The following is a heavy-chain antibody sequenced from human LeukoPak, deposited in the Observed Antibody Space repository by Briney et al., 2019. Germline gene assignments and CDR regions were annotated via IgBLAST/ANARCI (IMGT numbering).Heavy chain of an antibody. CDR3: ATGVYRGYDFRWGYFDY. Sequence: SETLSLTYTVSGGSISSYYWSWIRQPPGKGLEWIGYIYYSGSTNYNPSLKSRVTISVDTSKNQFSLKLSSVTAADTAVYYCATGVYRGYDFRWGYFDYWGQGTLVTVSS. CDR2: IYYSGST. J-gene: IGHJ4*02. D-gene: IGHD5-12*01. CDR1: GGSISSYY. V-gene: IGHV4-59*01.